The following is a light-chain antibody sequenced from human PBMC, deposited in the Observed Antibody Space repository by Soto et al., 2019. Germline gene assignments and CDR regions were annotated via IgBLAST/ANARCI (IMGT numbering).Light chain of an antibody. CDR3: QQRSNWPPRFT. CDR2: DAS. Sequence: EIVLTQSPATLSLSPGERATLSCRASQTIRTYLAWYRQKPGQAPRLLIYDASNRAPGIPARFSGSGSGTDFTLTISSLEPEDFAVYYCQQRSNWPPRFTFGPGTKVEIK. J-gene: IGKJ3*01. V-gene: IGKV3-11*01. CDR1: QTIRTY.